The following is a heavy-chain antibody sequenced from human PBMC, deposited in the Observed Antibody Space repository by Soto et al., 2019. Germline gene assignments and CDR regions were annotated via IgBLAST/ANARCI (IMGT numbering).Heavy chain of an antibody. J-gene: IGHJ4*02. CDR1: GGSVSSGSYY. CDR2: IYYSGST. V-gene: IGHV4-61*01. D-gene: IGHD3-22*01. CDR3: ARELVVVITDASFFDY. Sequence: SETLSLTCTVSGGSVSSGSYYWSWIRQPPGKGLEWIGYIYYSGSTNYNPSLKSRVTISVDTSKNQFSLKLSSVTAADTAVYHCARELVVVITDASFFDYWGQGTLVTVSS.